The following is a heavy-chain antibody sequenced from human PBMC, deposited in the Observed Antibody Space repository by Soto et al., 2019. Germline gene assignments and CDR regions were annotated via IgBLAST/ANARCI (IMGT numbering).Heavy chain of an antibody. V-gene: IGHV3-23*01. D-gene: IGHD1-1*01. CDR2: ISGSGGST. Sequence: PGGSLRLSCAASGFTFSSYAMSWVRQAPGKGLEWVSAISGSGGSTYYADSVKGRFTISRDNSKNTLYRKMNSLRAEDTAVYYCAKDIWAGGTRGGNWFDPWGQGTLVTVS. J-gene: IGHJ5*02. CDR3: AKDIWAGGTRGGNWFDP. CDR1: GFTFSSYA.